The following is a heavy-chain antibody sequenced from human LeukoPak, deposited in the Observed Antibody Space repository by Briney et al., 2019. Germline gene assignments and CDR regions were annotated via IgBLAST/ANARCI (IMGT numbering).Heavy chain of an antibody. CDR3: ARGVTTFFDH. J-gene: IGHJ4*02. D-gene: IGHD4-17*01. CDR2: VFDIESLGYDDSEHNYENN. CDR1: GGSIGSFY. V-gene: IGHV4-59*07. Sequence: SDTLSLTCTVSGGSIGSFYWSWIRQSPGRDLEWIGYVFDIESLGYDDSEHNYENNNYNPSLKSRVTISLDTSKKQVSLKLRTVTTADTAVYFCARGVTTFFDHWGPGALVAASS.